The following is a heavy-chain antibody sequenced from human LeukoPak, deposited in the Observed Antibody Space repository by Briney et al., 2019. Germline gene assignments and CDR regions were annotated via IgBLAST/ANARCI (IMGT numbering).Heavy chain of an antibody. J-gene: IGHJ4*02. CDR1: GFKFDTLG. Sequence: GGSLRLSCAASGFKFDTLGMTWVRQAPGKGLEWVSTINENSKNTHYAVSVQGRFTISRDNSKNTVYLQVNSLRVEDTAVYYCARDPGWIHSYWGEGTLVTVSS. D-gene: IGHD2-2*03. CDR3: ARDPGWIHSY. V-gene: IGHV3-23*01. CDR2: INENSKNT.